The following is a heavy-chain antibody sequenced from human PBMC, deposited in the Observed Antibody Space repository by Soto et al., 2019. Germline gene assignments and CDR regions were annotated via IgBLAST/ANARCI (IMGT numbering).Heavy chain of an antibody. Sequence: QLQLQESGPGLVKPSQTLSLTYAVSGGSISNGGYYWSWIRQHPGKGLEWIGSIYFSGSTYYNPSLKSRVTISVATPKNQFSLKLSSVTAADTAVYYCARDSHSQQHNHRWGGGYMDVWGKGTTVTVSS. CDR3: ARDSHSQQHNHRWGGGYMDV. J-gene: IGHJ6*03. CDR2: IYFSGST. D-gene: IGHD6-13*01. V-gene: IGHV4-31*11. CDR1: GGSISNGGYY.